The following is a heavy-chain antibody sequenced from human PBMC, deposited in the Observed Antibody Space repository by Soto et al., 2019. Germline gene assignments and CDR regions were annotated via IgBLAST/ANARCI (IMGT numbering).Heavy chain of an antibody. Sequence: SETLSLTCDVYGGSFSGYIWTWIRQTPGKGLQWIGQINHSGSANYNPSLKSRVTISVDTSKNQFSLKLSSVTAADTAVYYCAKTYYDSSGYYDAFDIWGQGTMVTVSS. J-gene: IGHJ3*02. CDR1: GGSFSGYI. V-gene: IGHV4-34*09. CDR3: AKTYYDSSGYYDAFDI. CDR2: INHSGSA. D-gene: IGHD3-22*01.